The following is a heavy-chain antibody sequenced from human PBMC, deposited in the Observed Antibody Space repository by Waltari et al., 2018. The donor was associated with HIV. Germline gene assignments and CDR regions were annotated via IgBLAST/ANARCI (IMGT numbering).Heavy chain of an antibody. Sequence: QVRLQQWGAGLLKPSETLSLSCAAYGGSFNGYYWSWIRQPPGKGLECIGEINHSGSIKYNPSLKSRVIISVDRYKNQFSLKLTSVTAADTALYYCARGSWGSGMDVWGRGTTVIVSS. CDR1: GGSFNGYY. V-gene: IGHV4-34*02. J-gene: IGHJ6*02. CDR3: ARGSWGSGMDV. D-gene: IGHD7-27*01. CDR2: INHSGSI.